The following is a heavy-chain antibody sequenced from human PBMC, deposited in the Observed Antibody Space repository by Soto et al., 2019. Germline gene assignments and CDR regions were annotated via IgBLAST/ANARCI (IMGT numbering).Heavy chain of an antibody. CDR1: GGSISSYY. J-gene: IGHJ4*02. CDR3: VRDPYLPTAGRLASLHY. CDR2: IYYSGST. V-gene: IGHV4-59*01. D-gene: IGHD1-1*01. Sequence: SETLSLTCTVSGGSISSYYWSWIRQPPGKGLEWIGYIYYSGSTNYNPSLKSRVTISVDTSKNQFSLKLSSVTAADTAVYYCVRDPYLPTAGRLASLHYWGPGTLVTVSS.